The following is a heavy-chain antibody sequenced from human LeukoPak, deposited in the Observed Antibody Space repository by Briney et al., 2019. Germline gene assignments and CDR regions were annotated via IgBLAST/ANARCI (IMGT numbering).Heavy chain of an antibody. Sequence: SVKVSCKASGGTFSSYAISWVRQAPGQGLEWMGGIIPIFGTANYAQKFQGRVTITADESTGTAYMELSSLRSEDTAVYYCARVRDHSYYDFWSGHYYYYGMDVWGQGTTVTVSS. D-gene: IGHD3-3*01. J-gene: IGHJ6*02. CDR2: IIPIFGTA. CDR3: ARVRDHSYYDFWSGHYYYYGMDV. CDR1: GGTFSSYA. V-gene: IGHV1-69*13.